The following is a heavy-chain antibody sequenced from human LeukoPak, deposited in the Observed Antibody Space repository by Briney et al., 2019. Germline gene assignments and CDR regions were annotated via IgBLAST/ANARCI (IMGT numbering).Heavy chain of an antibody. CDR3: AGGQGWLVDY. D-gene: IGHD2-15*01. Sequence: GRSLRLSCAASGFTFDTYAMHWVRQAPGEGLEWMAIIWDKGSKKEYADSVKGRFTVARDNSKNTLDMQMNSLRADDTAVYYCAGGQGWLVDYWGQGSLVTVSS. CDR2: IWDKGSKK. V-gene: IGHV3-33*01. J-gene: IGHJ4*02. CDR1: GFTFDTYA.